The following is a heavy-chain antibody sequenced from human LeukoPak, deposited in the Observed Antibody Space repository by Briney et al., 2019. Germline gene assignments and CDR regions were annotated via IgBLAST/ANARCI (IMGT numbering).Heavy chain of an antibody. CDR2: IKQDGSEK. CDR1: EFTFSSYA. V-gene: IGHV3-7*01. CDR3: AREDRIAAAPDY. Sequence: GGSLRLSCAASEFTFSSYAMYWVRQAPGKGLEWVANIKQDGSEKYYVDSVKGRFTISRDNAKNSLYLQMNSLRAEDTAVYYCAREDRIAAAPDYWGQGTLVTVSS. J-gene: IGHJ4*02. D-gene: IGHD6-13*01.